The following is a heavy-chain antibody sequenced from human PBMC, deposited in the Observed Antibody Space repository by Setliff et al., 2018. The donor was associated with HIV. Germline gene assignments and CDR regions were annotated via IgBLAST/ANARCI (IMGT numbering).Heavy chain of an antibody. D-gene: IGHD6-19*01. CDR2: IYYSWGT. Sequence: KPSETLSLTCTVSGGSISSYYWSWIRQPPGKGLELIGYIYYSWGTNYNPSLKSRVTISVDTSKNQFSLNLSSVTAADTAVYYCARDNGVAGFDYWGQGTLVTVSS. CDR1: GGSISSYY. J-gene: IGHJ4*02. V-gene: IGHV4-59*01. CDR3: ARDNGVAGFDY.